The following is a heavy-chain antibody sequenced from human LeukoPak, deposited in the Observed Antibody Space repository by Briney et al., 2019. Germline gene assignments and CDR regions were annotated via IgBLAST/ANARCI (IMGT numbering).Heavy chain of an antibody. V-gene: IGHV4-34*01. CDR1: GGSFSGYY. Sequence: SETLSLTCAVYGGSFSGYYWSWIRQPPGKGLEWIGEINHSGNTNYNPSLKSRVTISVDTSKNQFSLKLSSVTAADTAVYYCARWVVRSSSFYYFDYWGQGTLVTVSS. CDR3: ARWVVRSSSFYYFDY. D-gene: IGHD6-13*01. J-gene: IGHJ4*02. CDR2: INHSGNT.